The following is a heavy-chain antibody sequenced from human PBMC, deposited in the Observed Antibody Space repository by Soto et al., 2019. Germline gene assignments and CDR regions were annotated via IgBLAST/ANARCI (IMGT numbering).Heavy chain of an antibody. V-gene: IGHV1-69*01. D-gene: IGHD4-17*01. Sequence: QVRLVQSGAEVKKPGSSVKVSCKASGGTFSSYAISWVRQAPGQGLEWMGGIIPIFGTANYAQKFQGRVTITADESTSTAYMELSSLRSEDTAVYYCARDGADYGDYFTLDYYYYYGMDVWGQGTTVTVSS. CDR3: ARDGADYGDYFTLDYYYYYGMDV. CDR2: IIPIFGTA. J-gene: IGHJ6*02. CDR1: GGTFSSYA.